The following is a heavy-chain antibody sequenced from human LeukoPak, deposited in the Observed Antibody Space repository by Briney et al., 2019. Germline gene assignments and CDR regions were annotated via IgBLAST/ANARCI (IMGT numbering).Heavy chain of an antibody. CDR2: INPNSGVT. CDR1: GYTFTGYY. CDR3: ARDRAPSEIRPAHYYFYYGLDV. J-gene: IGHJ6*02. D-gene: IGHD1-1*01. V-gene: IGHV1-2*02. Sequence: ASVKVSCKASGYTFTGYYLNWVRQAPGQGLEWMGWINPNSGVTDYAQKFQDRVTMTRDTSISTTYMELRSLGSDDTAVYYCARDRAPSEIRPAHYYFYYGLDVWGQGATVTVSS.